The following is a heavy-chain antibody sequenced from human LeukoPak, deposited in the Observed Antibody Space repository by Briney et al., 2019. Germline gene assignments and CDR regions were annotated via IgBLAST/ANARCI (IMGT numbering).Heavy chain of an antibody. CDR1: GYSFSNYW. D-gene: IGHD1-26*01. J-gene: IGHJ4*02. Sequence: GESLKISCKGSGYSFSNYWIVWVRQMPGKGLERVGIIYPGDSDTRYSPSFQGQVTISADKSINTAYLQWSGLKASDTAMYYCARHRIRGATNSHFDYWGQGTLVTVSS. CDR3: ARHRIRGATNSHFDY. V-gene: IGHV5-51*01. CDR2: IYPGDSDT.